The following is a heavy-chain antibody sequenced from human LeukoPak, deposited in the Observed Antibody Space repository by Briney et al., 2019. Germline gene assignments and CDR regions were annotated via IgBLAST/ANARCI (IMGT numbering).Heavy chain of an antibody. V-gene: IGHV7-4-1*02. D-gene: IGHD4-11*01. CDR3: ARDAAYSNYYWFDP. CDR1: GYTFTSYA. Sequence: GASVKVPCKASGYTFTSYAMNWVRQAPGQGLEWMGWINTNTGNPTYAQGFTGRFVFSLDTSVSTAYLQISSLKAEDTAVYYCARDAAYSNYYWFDPWGQGTLVTVSS. CDR2: INTNTGNP. J-gene: IGHJ5*02.